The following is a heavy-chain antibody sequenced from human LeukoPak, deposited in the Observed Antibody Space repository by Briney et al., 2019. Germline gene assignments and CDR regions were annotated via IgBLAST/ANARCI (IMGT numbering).Heavy chain of an antibody. D-gene: IGHD4/OR15-4a*01. CDR2: IYPGDSDT. V-gene: IGHV5-51*01. CDR1: GSTFSSYW. CDR3: ARQGLTQNWFDP. Sequence: GESLQISCQGSGSTFSSYWIGWVRQVPGKGLEWMGIIYPGDSDTRYSPSFQGQVTISADKSISTAYLQWSSLKASDTAMYYCARQGLTQNWFDPWGQGTLVTVSS. J-gene: IGHJ5*02.